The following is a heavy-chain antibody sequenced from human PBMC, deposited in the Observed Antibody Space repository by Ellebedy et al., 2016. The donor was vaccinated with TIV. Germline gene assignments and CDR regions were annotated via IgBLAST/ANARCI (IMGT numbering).Heavy chain of an antibody. CDR2: ISYDGSNK. J-gene: IGHJ4*02. CDR1: GFTFSSYG. D-gene: IGHD3-22*01. CDR3: AKDNDSSGYYNSIDY. V-gene: IGHV3-30*18. Sequence: GESLKISXAASGFTFSSYGMHWVRQAPGKGLEWVAVISYDGSNKYYADSVKGRFTISRDNAKNSLYLQMNSLRAEDTALYYCAKDNDSSGYYNSIDYWGQGTLVTVSS.